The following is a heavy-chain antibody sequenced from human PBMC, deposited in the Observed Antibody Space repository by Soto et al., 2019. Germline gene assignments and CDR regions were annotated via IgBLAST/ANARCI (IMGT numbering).Heavy chain of an antibody. CDR3: ARDGIAAAGTSCFDP. J-gene: IGHJ5*02. CDR1: GYTFTSHA. V-gene: IGHV1-3*05. Sequence: QVQLVQSGAEEKKPGASVKVSCKASGYTFTSHAMHWVRQAPGQRLEWMGWINAGNGNTKYSQKFQGRVTITTDTSESTAYMELSILISKETAVYYCARDGIAAAGTSCFDPWGQGTLVTVSS. D-gene: IGHD6-13*01. CDR2: INAGNGNT.